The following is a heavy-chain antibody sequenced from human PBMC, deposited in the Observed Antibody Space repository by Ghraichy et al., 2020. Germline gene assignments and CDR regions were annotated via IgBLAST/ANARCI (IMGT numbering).Heavy chain of an antibody. J-gene: IGHJ4*02. CDR1: GFTFSSYA. V-gene: IGHV3-64D*06. Sequence: GSLRLSCSASGFTFSSYAMHWVRQAPGKGLEYVSAISSNGGSTYYADSVKGRFTISRDNSKNTLYLQMSSLRAEDTAVYYCVKDRPKDDYIWGTFDYWGQGTLVTVSS. CDR3: VKDRPKDDYIWGTFDY. CDR2: ISSNGGST. D-gene: IGHD3-16*01.